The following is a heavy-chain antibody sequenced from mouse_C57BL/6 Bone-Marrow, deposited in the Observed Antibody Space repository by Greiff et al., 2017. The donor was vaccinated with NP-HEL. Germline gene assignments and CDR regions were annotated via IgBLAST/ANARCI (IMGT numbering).Heavy chain of an antibody. CDR1: GYTFTSYW. J-gene: IGHJ4*01. CDR3: ARGGRQHRQDYAMDY. D-gene: IGHD3-2*02. Sequence: VQLQQPGAELVKPGASVKMSCKASGYTFTSYWITWVKQRPGQGLEWIGDIYPGSGSTNYNEKFKSKATLTVDTSSSTAYMQLSSLTSEDSAVYYCARGGRQHRQDYAMDYWGQGTSVTVSS. V-gene: IGHV1-55*01. CDR2: IYPGSGST.